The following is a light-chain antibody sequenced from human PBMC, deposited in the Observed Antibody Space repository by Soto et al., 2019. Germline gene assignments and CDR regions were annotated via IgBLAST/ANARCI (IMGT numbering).Light chain of an antibody. CDR3: QQSYSTLYT. V-gene: IGKV1-39*01. CDR2: DAS. J-gene: IGKJ2*01. CDR1: QSISSY. Sequence: DIPMTQSPSSLSASVGDRVTITCRASQSISSYLNWYQQKPGKAPKLLIYDASSLQSGVTSRFSGSGSGTDFTLTISSLQPEDFATYYCQQSYSTLYTFGQGTKLEIK.